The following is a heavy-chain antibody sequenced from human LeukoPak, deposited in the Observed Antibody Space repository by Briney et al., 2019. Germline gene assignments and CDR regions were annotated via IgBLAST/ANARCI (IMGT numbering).Heavy chain of an antibody. Sequence: ASVKVSCKASGYTFTSYGISWVRKAPGQGLEWMGWISAYNGNTNYAQKLQGRVTMTTDTSTSTAYMELRSLRSDDTAVYYCARPNIVGAVIIFDYWGQGTLVTVSS. D-gene: IGHD1-26*01. J-gene: IGHJ4*02. CDR1: GYTFTSYG. V-gene: IGHV1-18*01. CDR3: ARPNIVGAVIIFDY. CDR2: ISAYNGNT.